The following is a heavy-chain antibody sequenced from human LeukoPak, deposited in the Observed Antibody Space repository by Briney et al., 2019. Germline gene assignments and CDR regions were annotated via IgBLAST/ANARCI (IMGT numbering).Heavy chain of an antibody. V-gene: IGHV3-21*01. CDR1: GFTFSSYR. Sequence: TGGSLRLSCAASGFTFSSYRMNWVRQAPGKGLEWVSSISSSSSYIYYADSVKGRFTISRDNAKNSLYLQMNSLRAEDTAVYYCARGAGFLEWLVDQNYFDYWGQGTLVTVSS. CDR3: ARGAGFLEWLVDQNYFDY. D-gene: IGHD3-3*01. J-gene: IGHJ4*02. CDR2: ISSSSSYI.